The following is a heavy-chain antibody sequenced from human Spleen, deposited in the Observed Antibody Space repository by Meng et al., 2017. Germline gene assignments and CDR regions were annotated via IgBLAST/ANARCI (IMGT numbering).Heavy chain of an antibody. V-gene: IGHV3-23*01. CDR3: ANWFNSDLESLS. Sequence: GGSLRLSCAASGFTFTFYGMSWVRQAPGKGLEWVSSISGSGGSTYYADSVKGRFSISRANSKNTLYLQMSSLRAEDTAVYYCANWFNSDLESLSWGQGTLVTVSS. CDR1: GFTFTFYG. D-gene: IGHD3/OR15-3a*01. J-gene: IGHJ1*01. CDR2: ISGSGGST.